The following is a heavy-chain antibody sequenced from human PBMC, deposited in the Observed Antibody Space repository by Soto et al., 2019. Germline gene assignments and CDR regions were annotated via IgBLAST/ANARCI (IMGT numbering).Heavy chain of an antibody. CDR3: AKCEGYGPENWFDP. Sequence: GGSLRLSCAASGFTFSSYAMSWVRQAPGKGLEWVSAISGSGGSTYYADSVKGRFTISRDNYKNTLYLQMNSLRAEDTAVYYCAKCEGYGPENWFDPWGQGTLVTVSS. V-gene: IGHV3-23*01. CDR1: GFTFSSYA. D-gene: IGHD6-13*01. J-gene: IGHJ5*02. CDR2: ISGSGGST.